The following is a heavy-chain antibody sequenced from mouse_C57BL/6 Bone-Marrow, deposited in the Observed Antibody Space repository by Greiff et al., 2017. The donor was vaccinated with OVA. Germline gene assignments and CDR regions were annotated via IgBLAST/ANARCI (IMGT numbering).Heavy chain of an antibody. CDR3: AREDYGNYLDY. J-gene: IGHJ2*01. CDR2: ILPGSGST. D-gene: IGHD2-1*01. CDR1: GYTFTGYW. Sequence: QVQLQQSGAELMKPGASVKLSCKATGYTFTGYWIEWVKQRPGHGLEWIGEILPGSGSTNYNEKFKGKATFTADTSSNTAYMQLSSLTTDESAIYYCAREDYGNYLDYWCQGNTLTVSA. V-gene: IGHV1-9*01.